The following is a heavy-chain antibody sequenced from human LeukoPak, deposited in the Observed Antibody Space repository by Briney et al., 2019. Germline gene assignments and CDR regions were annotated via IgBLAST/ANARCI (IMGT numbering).Heavy chain of an antibody. D-gene: IGHD6-6*01. CDR2: ISYDGSNK. Sequence: GGSLRLSCAASGFTFSSYAMHWVRQAPGKGLEWVAVISYDGSNKYYADSVKGRFTISRDNSKNTLYLQMNSLRAEDMAVYYCARGYSSSSLPYYYYYMDVWGKGTTVTVSS. CDR3: ARGYSSSSLPYYYYYMDV. V-gene: IGHV3-30-3*01. CDR1: GFTFSSYA. J-gene: IGHJ6*03.